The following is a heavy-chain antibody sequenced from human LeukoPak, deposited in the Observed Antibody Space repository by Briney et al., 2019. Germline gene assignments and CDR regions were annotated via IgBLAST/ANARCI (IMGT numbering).Heavy chain of an antibody. CDR3: ARRFGVDHAFDI. J-gene: IGHJ3*02. Sequence: GRSLRLSCAASGFTFSSYGMHWVRQAPGKGLEWVSYISSSGSTIYYADSVKGRFTVSRDNAKNSLYLQMNSLRAEDTAVYYCARRFGVDHAFDIWGQGTMVTVSS. CDR2: ISSSGSTI. CDR1: GFTFSSYG. D-gene: IGHD3-3*01. V-gene: IGHV3-48*04.